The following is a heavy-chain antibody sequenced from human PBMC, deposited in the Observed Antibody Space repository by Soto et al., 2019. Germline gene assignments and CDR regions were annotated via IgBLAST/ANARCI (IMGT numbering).Heavy chain of an antibody. CDR3: XXXXIRYHSSGYYDGIYGMDV. V-gene: IGHV1-69*12. Sequence: QVQLVQSGAEVKKPGSSVKVSCKASGGTFSNYAIXWXXXXXXXGXEWMGXXXXLFGTANYAQKFQGRVTITADASTXXAYMXLXXLRXEXTXXXXXXXXXIRYHSSGYYDGIYGMDVWGQGTTVTVSS. CDR2: XXXLFGTA. J-gene: IGHJ6*02. CDR1: GGTFSNYA. D-gene: IGHD3-22*01.